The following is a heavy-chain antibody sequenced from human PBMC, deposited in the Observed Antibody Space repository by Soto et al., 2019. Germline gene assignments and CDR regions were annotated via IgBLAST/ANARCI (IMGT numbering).Heavy chain of an antibody. CDR2: TYYSGST. CDR1: GGSISSSSYY. Sequence: QLQLQESGPGLVKPSETLSLTCAVSGGSISSSSYYWGWLRQPPGQGLELIGSTYYSGSTYYPPSLQSGVAVPLDTSKNQYSLRLNSVTAADTAVYYCASRTVNIRAFYSGLKTLCFDYWGQGTLVTVSS. D-gene: IGHD6-19*01. CDR3: ASRTVNIRAFYSGLKTLCFDY. J-gene: IGHJ4*02. V-gene: IGHV4-39*01.